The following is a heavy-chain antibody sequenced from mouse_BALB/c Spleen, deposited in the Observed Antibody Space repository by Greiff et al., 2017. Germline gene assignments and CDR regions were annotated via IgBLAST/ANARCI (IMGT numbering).Heavy chain of an antibody. V-gene: IGHV1-54*01. J-gene: IGHJ1*01. CDR1: GYAFTNYL. CDR2: INPGSGGT. CDR3: ATNYYGSHYWYFDV. D-gene: IGHD1-1*01. Sequence: QVQLKQSGAELVRPGTSVKVSCKASGYAFTNYLIEWVKQRPGQGLEWIGVINPGSGGTNYNEKFKGKATLTADKSSSTAYMQLSSLTSDDSAVYFCATNYYGSHYWYFDVWGAGTTVTVSS.